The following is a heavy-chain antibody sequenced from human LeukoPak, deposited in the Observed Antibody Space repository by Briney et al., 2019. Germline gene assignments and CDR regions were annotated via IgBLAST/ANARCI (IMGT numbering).Heavy chain of an antibody. CDR2: IYYSGST. CDR1: GGSISSSSYY. V-gene: IGHV4-39*07. Sequence: SETLSLTCTVSGGSISSSSYYWGWIRQPPGKGLEWIGSIYYSGSTYYNPSLKSRVTMSVDTSKNQFSLKLSSVTAADTAVYYCAGGAVVPAAMPAFPFHLWGQGTLVTVSS. D-gene: IGHD2-2*01. CDR3: AGGAVVPAAMPAFPFHL. J-gene: IGHJ4*02.